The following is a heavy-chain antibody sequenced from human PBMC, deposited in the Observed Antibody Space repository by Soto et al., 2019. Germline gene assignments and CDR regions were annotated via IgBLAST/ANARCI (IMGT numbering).Heavy chain of an antibody. CDR2: IKQDGSKK. CDR1: GFTFSSYG. D-gene: IGHD3-22*01. V-gene: IGHV3-7*01. J-gene: IGHJ3*02. CDR3: ARDLVYYYDSSGYYSLSGAFDI. Sequence: GGSLRLSCAASGFTFSSYGMHWVRQAPGKGLEWVANIKQDGSKKYYVDSVKGRFTISRDNAKNSLYLQMNSLRAEDTAVYYCARDLVYYYDSSGYYSLSGAFDIWGQGTMVTVSS.